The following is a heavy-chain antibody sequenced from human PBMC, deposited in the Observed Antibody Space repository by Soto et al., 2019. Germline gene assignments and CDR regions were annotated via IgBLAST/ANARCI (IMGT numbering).Heavy chain of an antibody. CDR2: IYAYNGNT. J-gene: IGHJ4*02. V-gene: IGHV1-18*01. D-gene: IGHD5-18*01. CDR3: ARAIAGGYGHTTLDY. CDR1: GYTFSNYW. Sequence: GASVKVSCKASGYTFSNYWISLGGQAPGQGLEWMGWIYAYNGNTDYAQIVQGRVTMTTDTSTSTAYMELRSLRSDDTAVYYCARAIAGGYGHTTLDYWGQGTLVTVSS.